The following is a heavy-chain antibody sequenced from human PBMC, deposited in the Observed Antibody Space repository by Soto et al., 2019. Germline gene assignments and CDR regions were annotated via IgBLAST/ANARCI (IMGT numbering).Heavy chain of an antibody. J-gene: IGHJ4*02. CDR1: GFTFSSYS. Sequence: GGSLRLSCAASGFTFSSYSMNWVRQAPGKGLEWVSYISSSSSTIYYADSVKGRFTISRDNAKNSLYLQMNSLRDEDTAVYYCATAWSLEQRWLQLTHDYWGQGTLVTVSS. CDR3: ATAWSLEQRWLQLTHDY. V-gene: IGHV3-48*02. D-gene: IGHD5-12*01. CDR2: ISSSSSTI.